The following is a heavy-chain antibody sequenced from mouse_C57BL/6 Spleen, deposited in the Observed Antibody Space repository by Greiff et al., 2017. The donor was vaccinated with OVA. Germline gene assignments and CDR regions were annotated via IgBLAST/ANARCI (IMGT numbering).Heavy chain of an antibody. J-gene: IGHJ1*03. V-gene: IGHV1-78*01. CDR2: IYPRDGST. Sequence: VQLQQSDAELVKPGASVKISCKVSGYTFTDHTIHWMKQRPEQGLEWIGYIYPRDGSTKYNEKFKGKATLTADKSSSTAYMQLNSLTSEDSAVYVCARNYYSNDWYFDVWGTGTTVTVSS. CDR3: ARNYYSNDWYFDV. CDR1: GYTFTDHT. D-gene: IGHD2-5*01.